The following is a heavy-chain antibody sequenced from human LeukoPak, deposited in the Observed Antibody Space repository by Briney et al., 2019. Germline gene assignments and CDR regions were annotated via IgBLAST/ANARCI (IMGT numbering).Heavy chain of an antibody. CDR1: GGSFSGYY. D-gene: IGHD5-12*01. CDR2: INHSGST. Sequence: PSETLSLTCAVYGGSFSGYYWSWIRQPPGKGLEWIGEINHSGSTNYNPSLKSRVTISVDTSKNQFSLKLSSVTAADTAVYYCARSPGGYSGPFAYWGQGTLVTVSS. CDR3: ARSPGGYSGPFAY. V-gene: IGHV4-34*01. J-gene: IGHJ4*02.